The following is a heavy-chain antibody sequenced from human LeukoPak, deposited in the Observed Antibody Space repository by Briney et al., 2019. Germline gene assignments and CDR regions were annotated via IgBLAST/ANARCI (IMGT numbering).Heavy chain of an antibody. J-gene: IGHJ4*02. CDR3: ARGLLYYYDSSGYPDY. CDR1: GYTFTSYD. V-gene: IGHV1-8*01. Sequence: GASVKVSCKASGYTFTSYDINWVRQATGQGLEWMGWMNPNSGNTGYAQKFQGRVTMTRNTSISTAYMELSSLRSEDTAVYYCARGLLYYYDSSGYPDYWGQGTLVTVSS. CDR2: MNPNSGNT. D-gene: IGHD3-22*01.